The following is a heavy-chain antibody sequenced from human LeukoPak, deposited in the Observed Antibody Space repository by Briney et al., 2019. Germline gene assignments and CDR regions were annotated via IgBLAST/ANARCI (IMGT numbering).Heavy chain of an antibody. V-gene: IGHV1-46*01. D-gene: IGHD3-10*01. J-gene: IGHJ4*02. Sequence: GASVKVSCKASGYTFTNYHMHWVRQAPGQGLEWLGIINPSGGSTTYAQKFQGRVTMTRDTSTTTVYMELSSLSSEDTAVYYCAREGMARGVYFDYWGQGTLVTVSS. CDR1: GYTFTNYH. CDR2: INPSGGST. CDR3: AREGMARGVYFDY.